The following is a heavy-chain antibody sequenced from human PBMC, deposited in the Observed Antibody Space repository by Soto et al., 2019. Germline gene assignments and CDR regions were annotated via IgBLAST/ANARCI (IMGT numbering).Heavy chain of an antibody. Sequence: GGSLRLSCAASGFTFSIYGMSWFRQAPGKGLEWVSSISSNGGRTYYADSVKGRFTISRDNSKNTLYLQMNSLRAEDTAVYYCAKNPGYYYDSTGYHFDYWGQGTLVTVSS. CDR1: GFTFSIYG. V-gene: IGHV3-23*01. J-gene: IGHJ4*02. D-gene: IGHD3-22*01. CDR2: ISSNGGRT. CDR3: AKNPGYYYDSTGYHFDY.